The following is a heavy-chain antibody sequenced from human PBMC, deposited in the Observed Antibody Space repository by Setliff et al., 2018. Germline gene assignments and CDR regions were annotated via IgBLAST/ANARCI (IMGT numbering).Heavy chain of an antibody. Sequence: SVKVSCKASGGTFRTDGFSWARQAPGQGLEWMGRIIPVFGTAKYAQKFQGRVTISADESTRTAYMELSSLRFEDTAVYYCARDTRDKYDTSGYYLSFDSWGQGALVTVSS. CDR3: ARDTRDKYDTSGYYLSFDS. J-gene: IGHJ4*02. V-gene: IGHV1-69*13. CDR1: GGTFRTDG. CDR2: IIPVFGTA. D-gene: IGHD3-22*01.